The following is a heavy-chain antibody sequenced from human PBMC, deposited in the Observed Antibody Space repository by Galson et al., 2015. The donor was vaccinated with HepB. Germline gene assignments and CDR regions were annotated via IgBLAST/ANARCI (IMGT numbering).Heavy chain of an antibody. D-gene: IGHD6-19*01. V-gene: IGHV3-21*01. J-gene: IGHJ4*02. CDR1: GFTFSSYS. Sequence: SLRLSCAASGFTFSSYSINWVRQAPGKGLEWVSSISSSSSYIYYADSVKGRFTISRDNAKNSLYLQMNSLRAADTAVYYCAGLGHSSGWYDPLRGYWGQGTLVTVSS. CDR2: ISSSSSYI. CDR3: AGLGHSSGWYDPLRGY.